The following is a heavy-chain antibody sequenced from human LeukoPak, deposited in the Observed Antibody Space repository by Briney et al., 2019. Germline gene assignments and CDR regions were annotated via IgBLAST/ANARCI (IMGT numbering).Heavy chain of an antibody. CDR2: ISYDGSNK. Sequence: PGGSLRLSCAASGYTFRRNGMHWVRQAPGKGLEWVAVISYDGSNKYYADSVKGRFTISRDNSKNTLYLQMNSLRAEDTAVYYCAKGYSGYDWSLVDYWGQGTLVTVSS. J-gene: IGHJ4*02. V-gene: IGHV3-30*18. CDR3: AKGYSGYDWSLVDY. CDR1: GYTFRRNG. D-gene: IGHD5-12*01.